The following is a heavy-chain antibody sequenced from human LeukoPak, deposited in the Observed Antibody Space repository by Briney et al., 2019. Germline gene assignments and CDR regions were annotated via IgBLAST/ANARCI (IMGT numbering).Heavy chain of an antibody. J-gene: IGHJ6*03. CDR2: IIPIFGTA. Sequence: GASLKVSCKASGGTFSSYATSWVRQAPGQGLEWMGGIIPIFGTANYAQKFQGRVTITTDESTSTAYMELSSLRSEDTAVYYCARGPKLGGRGYYYYMDVWGKGTTVTVPS. D-gene: IGHD6-6*01. CDR1: GGTFSSYA. V-gene: IGHV1-69*05. CDR3: ARGPKLGGRGYYYYMDV.